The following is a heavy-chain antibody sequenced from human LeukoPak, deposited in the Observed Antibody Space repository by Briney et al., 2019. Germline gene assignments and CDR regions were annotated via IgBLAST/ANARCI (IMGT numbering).Heavy chain of an antibody. V-gene: IGHV1-18*01. J-gene: IGHJ4*02. CDR2: VSTYNGNT. D-gene: IGHD1-26*01. CDR3: ARQSTGSYYSPIDY. CDR1: GYTFTSYG. Sequence: EASVTVSCKASGYTFTSYGISWVRQAPGQGLEWMGWVSTYNGNTKYAQNLQGRVTTTTDTSTSTAYMELRSLRSDDTAMYYCARQSTGSYYSPIDYWGQGTLVTVSS.